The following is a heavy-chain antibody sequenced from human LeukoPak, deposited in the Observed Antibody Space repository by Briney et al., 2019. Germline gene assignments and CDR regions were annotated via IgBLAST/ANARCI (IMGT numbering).Heavy chain of an antibody. J-gene: IGHJ4*02. CDR2: ISSSSSYI. D-gene: IGHD1-26*01. Sequence: PGGSLRLSCAASGFTFSSYSMNWVRQAPGKGLEWVSSISSSSSYIYYADSVKGRFTISRDNAKNSLYLQMNSLRAEDTAVYYCARESSGSYPLYFDYWGQGTLVTVSS. CDR1: GFTFSSYS. CDR3: ARESSGSYPLYFDY. V-gene: IGHV3-21*01.